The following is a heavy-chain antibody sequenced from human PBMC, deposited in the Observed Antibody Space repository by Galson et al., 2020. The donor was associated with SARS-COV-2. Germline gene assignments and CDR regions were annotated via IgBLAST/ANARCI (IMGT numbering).Heavy chain of an antibody. Sequence: QAGGSLRLSCAASGFTFSTYGMHWVRQTIGKGLEWVSTIGTAGHTYYAGSVKGRFTISRENAKNSLYLQMNSLRAGDTAAYYCARGGNYYYGAGGWYVDLWGRGTLVTVAS. V-gene: IGHV3-13*01. D-gene: IGHD3-10*01. J-gene: IGHJ2*01. CDR3: ARGGNYYYGAGGWYVDL. CDR2: IGTAGHT. CDR1: GFTFSTYG.